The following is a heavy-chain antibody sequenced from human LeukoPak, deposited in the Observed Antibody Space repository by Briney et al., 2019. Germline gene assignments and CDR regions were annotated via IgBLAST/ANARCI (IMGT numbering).Heavy chain of an antibody. J-gene: IGHJ6*03. V-gene: IGHV3-66*01. D-gene: IGHD5/OR15-5a*01. Sequence: GGSLRLSCAASGFTVSSNFMSWVRQAPGKGLEWVSVIYSGVTTYYADSVKGRFTISRDNSKNTLYLQMNSLRAEDTAVYYCAKDTVKVSTISRVPHYTDVWGKGTTVTISS. CDR1: GFTVSSNF. CDR3: AKDTVKVSTISRVPHYTDV. CDR2: IYSGVTT.